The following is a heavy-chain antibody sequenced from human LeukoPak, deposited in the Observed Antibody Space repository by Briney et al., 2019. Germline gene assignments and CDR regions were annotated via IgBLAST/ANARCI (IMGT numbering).Heavy chain of an antibody. J-gene: IGHJ3*02. D-gene: IGHD2-15*01. CDR1: GLTFSSDW. CDR2: VYSDGTST. V-gene: IGHV3-74*01. CDR3: ARGGGHCSGGTCYPRNAFDI. Sequence: GGSLRLSCAASGLTFSSDWMHWVRQAPGKGLVWVSRVYSDGTSTNYVDSVKGRFTISRDNAKNTLYLQMNSLRAEDTAVYYCARGGGHCSGGTCYPRNAFDIWGQGTMVTVSS.